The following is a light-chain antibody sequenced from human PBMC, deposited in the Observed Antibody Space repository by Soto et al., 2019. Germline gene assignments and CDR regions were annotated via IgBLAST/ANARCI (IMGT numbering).Light chain of an antibody. J-gene: IGLJ1*01. CDR2: EVN. V-gene: IGLV2-14*01. Sequence: QSVLTQPASVSGSPRQSITISCTGASSDVGGYTYVSWYQQHPGKAPKLIIYEVNNRPSGVSHRFSGSKSGNTASLTISGLQAEDEADYYCSSYTSSSTLYAFGTGTKVTVL. CDR3: SSYTSSSTLYA. CDR1: SSDVGGYTY.